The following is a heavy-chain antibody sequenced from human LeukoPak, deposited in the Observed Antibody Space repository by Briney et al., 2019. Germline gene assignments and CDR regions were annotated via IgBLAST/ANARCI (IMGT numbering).Heavy chain of an antibody. CDR1: GGSISSYY. Sequence: SETLSLTCTVSGGSISSYYWSWIRQPPGKGLEWIGYIYYSGNTNYNPSFKSRVSISVDTSKNQFSLNLSSVTAADTAVYYCARGQEILWFGESQPHNWFDPWGQGTLVTVSS. D-gene: IGHD3-10*01. V-gene: IGHV4-59*01. CDR3: ARGQEILWFGESQPHNWFDP. CDR2: IYYSGNT. J-gene: IGHJ5*02.